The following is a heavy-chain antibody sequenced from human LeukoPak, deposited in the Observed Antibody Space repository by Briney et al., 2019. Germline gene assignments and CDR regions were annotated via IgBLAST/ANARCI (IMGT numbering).Heavy chain of an antibody. J-gene: IGHJ5*02. CDR2: FDPEDGET. D-gene: IGHD3-10*01. CDR1: GYTLTELS. Sequence: ASVKVSCKVSGYTLTELSMHWVRQAPGKGLEWMGGFDPEDGETIYAQKFQGRVTMTEDTSTDTAYMELSSLRSEDTAVYYCATDTMGLIRFDPWGQGTLVTVSS. CDR3: ATDTMGLIRFDP. V-gene: IGHV1-24*01.